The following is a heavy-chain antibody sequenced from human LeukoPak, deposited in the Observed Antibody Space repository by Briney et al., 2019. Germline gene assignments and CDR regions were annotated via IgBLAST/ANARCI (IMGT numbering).Heavy chain of an antibody. J-gene: IGHJ3*02. V-gene: IGHV1-18*01. CDR2: ISAYNGNT. Sequence: ASVKVSCKASGYTFTSYGISWVRQAPGQGLEWMGWISAYNGNTNYAQKLQGRVTMTTDTSTSTAYMELRSLRSDDTAVYYCARGPVLGIAVAGSPGAFDIWGQGTMVTVSS. D-gene: IGHD6-19*01. CDR1: GYTFTSYG. CDR3: ARGPVLGIAVAGSPGAFDI.